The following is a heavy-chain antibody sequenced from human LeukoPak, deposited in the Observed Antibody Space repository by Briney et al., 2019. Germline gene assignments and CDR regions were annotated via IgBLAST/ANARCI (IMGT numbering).Heavy chain of an antibody. V-gene: IGHV4-4*02. CDR1: GGSISSSNW. D-gene: IGHD3-22*01. Sequence: SETLSLTCVVSGGSISSSNWWSWVRQPPGKGLEWIGEIYHTGSTNYNPSLKSRVTISVDKSKNQVSLKLSSVTAADTAVYYCARAFNYVSSGYPGAWGQGTLVTVSS. J-gene: IGHJ5*02. CDR3: ARAFNYVSSGYPGA. CDR2: IYHTGST.